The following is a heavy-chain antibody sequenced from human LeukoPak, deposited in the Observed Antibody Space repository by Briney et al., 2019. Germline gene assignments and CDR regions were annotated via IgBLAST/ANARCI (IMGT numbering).Heavy chain of an antibody. CDR2: INHSGST. Sequence: SETLSLTCAVYGGFFSGYYWSWIRQPPGKGLEWIGEINHSGSTNYNPSLKSRVTISVDTSKNQFSLKLSSVTAADTAVYYCARGGYVYSYGGGDAFDIWGQGTMVTVSS. CDR1: GGFFSGYY. V-gene: IGHV4-34*01. D-gene: IGHD5-18*01. CDR3: ARGGYVYSYGGGDAFDI. J-gene: IGHJ3*02.